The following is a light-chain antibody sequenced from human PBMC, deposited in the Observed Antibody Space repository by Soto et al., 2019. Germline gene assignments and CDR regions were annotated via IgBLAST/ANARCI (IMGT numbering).Light chain of an antibody. CDR1: LGISPL. CDR3: QQYNNWPPTWT. V-gene: IGKV3-15*01. J-gene: IGKJ1*01. CDR2: GAS. Sequence: EGVMTQSPATLSVSPGEIATLPCRASLGISPLAFAWYQRKPGQAPRLLIYGASTRANGVPARFSGSASGTEFTLTISSLQSEDFAVYYCQQYNNWPPTWTFGQGTKV.